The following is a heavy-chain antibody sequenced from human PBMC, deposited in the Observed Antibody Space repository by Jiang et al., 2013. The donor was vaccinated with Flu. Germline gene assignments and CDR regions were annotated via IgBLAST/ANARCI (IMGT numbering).Heavy chain of an antibody. CDR3: ARVIRTGATDLYYFDY. V-gene: IGHV6-1*01. CDR2: TYYRSKWYN. Sequence: SLTCAISGDSVSSNSAAWNWIRQSPSRGLEWLGRTYYRSKWYNDYAVSVKSRITINPDTSKNQFSLQLNSVTPEDTAVYYCARVIRTGATDLYYFDYWGQGTLVTVSS. J-gene: IGHJ4*02. CDR1: GDSVSSNSAA. D-gene: IGHD1-1*01.